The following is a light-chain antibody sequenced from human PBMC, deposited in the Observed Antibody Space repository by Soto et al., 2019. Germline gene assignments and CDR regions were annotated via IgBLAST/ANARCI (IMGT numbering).Light chain of an antibody. V-gene: IGKV3-15*01. J-gene: IGKJ4*01. CDR3: HQRSNWPPLT. CDR1: QSVRSN. Sequence: EVVMTQSPATLSVSPGERVTLSCRASQSVRSNLAWYQQKPGQSPRLLIYGASTRATGIPARFSGSGSGTEFTLTISSLQSEDFAVYYCHQRSNWPPLTFGGGTKVDIK. CDR2: GAS.